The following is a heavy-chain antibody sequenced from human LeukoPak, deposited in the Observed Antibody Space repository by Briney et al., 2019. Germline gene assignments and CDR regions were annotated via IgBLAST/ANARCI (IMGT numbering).Heavy chain of an antibody. CDR2: IYYSGST. CDR1: GGSISSYY. J-gene: IGHJ4*02. V-gene: IGHV4-39*07. Sequence: SETLSLTCTVSGGSISSYYWGWIRQPPGKGLEWIGSIYYSGSTYYNPSLKSRVTISVDTSKNQFSLKLSSVTAADTAVYYCARDVSLGWLVDYWGQGTLVTVSS. D-gene: IGHD6-19*01. CDR3: ARDVSLGWLVDY.